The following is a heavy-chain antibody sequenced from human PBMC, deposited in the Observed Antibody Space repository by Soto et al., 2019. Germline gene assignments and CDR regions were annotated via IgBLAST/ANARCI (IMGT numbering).Heavy chain of an antibody. Sequence: SDTLSLTCTVSGGSISSYYWSWIRQPPGKGLEWIGYIYYSGSTNYNPSLKSRVTISVDTSKNQFSLKLSSVTAADTAVYYCARHVLFSVVPATQDAFDIWGQGTMVTVSS. CDR1: GGSISSYY. J-gene: IGHJ3*02. CDR2: IYYSGST. D-gene: IGHD2-2*01. V-gene: IGHV4-59*08. CDR3: ARHVLFSVVPATQDAFDI.